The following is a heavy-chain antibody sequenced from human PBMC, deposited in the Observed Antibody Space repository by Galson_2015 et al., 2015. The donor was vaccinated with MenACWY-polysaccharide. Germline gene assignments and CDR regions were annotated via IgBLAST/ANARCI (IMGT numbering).Heavy chain of an antibody. CDR1: GFSFSIYF. J-gene: IGHJ4*02. Sequence: SLRLSCAASGFSFSIYFVHWVRQAPGKGLDWVSTISNRGVTYYADSVQGRFTISRDNSDDTVHLQMSGLRAEDTAIYFCVKDRGPIFGDYWGQGALVAVSS. CDR3: VKDRGPIFGDY. CDR2: ISNRGVT. D-gene: IGHD3-10*01. V-gene: IGHV3-23*01.